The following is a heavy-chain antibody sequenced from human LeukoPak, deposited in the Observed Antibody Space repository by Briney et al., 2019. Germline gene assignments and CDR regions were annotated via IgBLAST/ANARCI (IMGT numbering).Heavy chain of an antibody. CDR3: AKDRVAFGGADAFDM. Sequence: QPSETLSLTCAVYGGSFSGYYWSWIRQPPGKGLEWVSGISGSGGSTFYADPVKGRFTISRDNSKNTLYLQMNSLRAEDTAVYYCAKDRVAFGGADAFDMWGQGTMVTVSS. D-gene: IGHD3-16*01. CDR1: GGSFSGYY. CDR2: ISGSGGST. J-gene: IGHJ3*02. V-gene: IGHV3-23*01.